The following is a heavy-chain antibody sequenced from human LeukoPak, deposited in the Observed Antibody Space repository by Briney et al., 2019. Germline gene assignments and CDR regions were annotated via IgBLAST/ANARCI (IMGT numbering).Heavy chain of an antibody. CDR1: GGTFSSYA. CDR2: ISAYNGNT. V-gene: IGHV1-18*01. J-gene: IGHJ5*02. Sequence: VASVKVSCKASGGTFSSYAISWVRQAPGQGLEWMGWISAYNGNTNYAQKLQGRVTMTTDTSTSTAYMELRSLRSDDTAVYYCARGYGDTEFDPWGQGTLITVSS. CDR3: ARGYGDTEFDP. D-gene: IGHD4-17*01.